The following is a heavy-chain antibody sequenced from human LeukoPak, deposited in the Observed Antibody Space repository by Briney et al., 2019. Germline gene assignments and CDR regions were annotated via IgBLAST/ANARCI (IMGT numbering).Heavy chain of an antibody. CDR2: VYYTGST. J-gene: IGHJ4*02. D-gene: IGHD3-9*01. CDR1: GGYISTDY. V-gene: IGHV4-59*01. Sequence: PSETLSLTCTVSGGYISTDYWSWIRQPPGKGLEWIGYVYYTGSTNYNPSLKSRVTISVDTSKNQFSLKLGSVTAADTAVFYCARGQGKNDWSYFDSWGQGTLVTVSS. CDR3: ARGQGKNDWSYFDS.